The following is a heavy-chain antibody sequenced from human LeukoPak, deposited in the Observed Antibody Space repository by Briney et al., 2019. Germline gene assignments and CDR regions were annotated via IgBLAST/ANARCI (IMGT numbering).Heavy chain of an antibody. CDR2: ISSNGGST. CDR1: GFTFSSYA. J-gene: IGHJ5*02. D-gene: IGHD1-1*01. CDR3: VKSEPGTTGTAGFSWFDP. V-gene: IGHV3-64D*06. Sequence: GGSLRLSCSASGFTFSSYAMHWVRQAPGKGLEYVSAISSNGGSTYYADSVKGRFTISRDNSKNTLYLQMSSLRAEDTAVYYCVKSEPGTTGTAGFSWFDPWGQGTLVTVSS.